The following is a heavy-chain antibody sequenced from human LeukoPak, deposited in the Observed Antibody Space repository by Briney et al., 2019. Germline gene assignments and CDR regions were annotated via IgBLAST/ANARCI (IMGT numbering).Heavy chain of an antibody. CDR1: GGSISSSRYF. CDR3: ARGIAVAGRGDYFDY. J-gene: IGHJ4*02. V-gene: IGHV4-39*07. D-gene: IGHD6-19*01. CDR2: IYYGGST. Sequence: SETLSLTCTVPGGSISSSRYFWGWIRQPPGKGLEWIGCIYYGGSTYYNPSLKSRVTISLDTSKNPFSLKLSSVTAADTAVYYCARGIAVAGRGDYFDYWGQGTLVTVSS.